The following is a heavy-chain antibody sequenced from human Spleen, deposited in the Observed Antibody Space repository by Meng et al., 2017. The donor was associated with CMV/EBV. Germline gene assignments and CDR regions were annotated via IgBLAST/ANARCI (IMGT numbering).Heavy chain of an antibody. V-gene: IGHV3-21*01. CDR1: GFTFSVYS. CDR2: ISGSSSFI. CDR3: ARESSGSFVLDV. J-gene: IGHJ6*02. Sequence: GESLKISCADSGFTFSVYSMIWVRQAPGKGLEWVSSISGSSSFISYVDSVKGRFTISGDNAENSLYLHMNGLRAEDTAVYFCARESSGSFVLDVWGQGTTVTVSS. D-gene: IGHD3-22*01.